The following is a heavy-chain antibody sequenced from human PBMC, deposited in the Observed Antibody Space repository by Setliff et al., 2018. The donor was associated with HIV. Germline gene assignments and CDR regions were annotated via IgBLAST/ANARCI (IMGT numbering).Heavy chain of an antibody. D-gene: IGHD6-13*01. Sequence: LRLSCTASGFTFSNYWMSWVRQAPGKGLEWVANIKQDGSEKYYVDSVKGRFTISRDNAKSSLFLQMSGLRADDTAVYYCARVGQSSWYFGGYFDYWGQGTLVTVSS. CDR2: IKQDGSEK. CDR1: GFTFSNYW. CDR3: ARVGQSSWYFGGYFDY. J-gene: IGHJ4*02. V-gene: IGHV3-7*01.